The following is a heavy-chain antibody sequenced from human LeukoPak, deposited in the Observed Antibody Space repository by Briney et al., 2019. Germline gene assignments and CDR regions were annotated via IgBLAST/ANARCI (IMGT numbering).Heavy chain of an antibody. CDR1: GYSISSGYY. CDR2: IYHSGST. V-gene: IGHV4-38-2*02. Sequence: ASETLSHTCTVSGYSISSGYYWGWIRQPPGKGLEWIGSIYHSGSTYYNPSLKSRVTISVDTSKNQFSLKLSSVTAADTAVYYCAREKQGFDPWGQGTLVTVSS. J-gene: IGHJ5*02. CDR3: AREKQGFDP.